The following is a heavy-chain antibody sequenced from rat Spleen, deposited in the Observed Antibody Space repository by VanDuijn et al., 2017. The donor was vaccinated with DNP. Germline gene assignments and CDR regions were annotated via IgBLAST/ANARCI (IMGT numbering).Heavy chain of an antibody. CDR2: INEHSTIM. CDR1: GFSFNDYW. D-gene: IGHD4-2*01. V-gene: IGHV4-2*01. Sequence: EVKLVESGGGLVQPGRSLKLSCVASGFSFNDYWMGWARQAPGKGLEWIGEINEHSTIMNYGPSLKEKISFSRDNAQNTLYLQMSDLGSEDTAIYYCVTRGDPYDNWFAYWGRGTLVTVSS. CDR3: VTRGDPYDNWFAY. J-gene: IGHJ3*01.